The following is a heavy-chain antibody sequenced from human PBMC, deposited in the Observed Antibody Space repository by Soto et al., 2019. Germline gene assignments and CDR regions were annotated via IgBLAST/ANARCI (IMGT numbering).Heavy chain of an antibody. J-gene: IGHJ5*02. CDR3: ARSPRVWGELYCRFDP. CDR2: IYYSGST. Sequence: QVQLQESGPGLVKPSETLSLTCTVSGGSVSSGSYYWSWIRQPPGKGLEWIGYIYYSGSTNYNPSLKSRVTISVDTSKNQFSLKLRSVTAAGTAVYYCARSPRVWGELYCRFDPWGQGTLVTVSS. CDR1: GGSVSSGSYY. V-gene: IGHV4-61*01. D-gene: IGHD3-16*01.